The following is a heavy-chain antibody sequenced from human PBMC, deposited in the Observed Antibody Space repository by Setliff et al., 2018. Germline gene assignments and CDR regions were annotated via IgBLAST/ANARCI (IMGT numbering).Heavy chain of an antibody. CDR2: INHSGST. D-gene: IGHD2-8*02. V-gene: IGHV4-38-2*02. CDR1: GYSISSGYY. CDR3: TVYNTGSSKEHY. J-gene: IGHJ4*02. Sequence: NPSETLSLTCTVSGYSISSGYYWGWLRQPPGKGLEWIGEINHSGSTNYNPSLKSRVTISVDTSKNQFSLKLSSVTAADTALYYCTVYNTGSSKEHYWGQGTPVTVSS.